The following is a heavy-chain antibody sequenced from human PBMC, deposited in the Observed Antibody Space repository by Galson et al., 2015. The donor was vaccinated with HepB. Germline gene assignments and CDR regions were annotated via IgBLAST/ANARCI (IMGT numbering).Heavy chain of an antibody. J-gene: IGHJ3*02. V-gene: IGHV3-23*01. D-gene: IGHD3-22*01. CDR1: GFAFTNYA. CDR2: ITGSGDNT. Sequence: SLRLSCAASGFAFTNYAMNWVRQAPGRGLEWVSEITGSGDNTDYADSVKGRFTVSRDNSKKTLYLQMNSLRAEDTAVYYCAKEFYYDNSGYYGDAFDIWGQGTTVSVSS. CDR3: AKEFYYDNSGYYGDAFDI.